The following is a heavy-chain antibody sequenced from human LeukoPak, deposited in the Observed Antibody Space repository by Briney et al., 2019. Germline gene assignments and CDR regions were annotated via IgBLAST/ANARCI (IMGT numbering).Heavy chain of an antibody. CDR2: INHSGST. Sequence: SETLSLTCAVYGGSFSGYYWSWIRQPPGKGLEWIGEINHSGSTNYNPSLKSRVTISVDTSKSQFSLKLSSVTAADTAVYYCARHRHLRYFDWRYYFDYWGQGTLVTVSS. J-gene: IGHJ4*02. CDR3: ARHRHLRYFDWRYYFDY. CDR1: GGSFSGYY. D-gene: IGHD3-9*01. V-gene: IGHV4-34*01.